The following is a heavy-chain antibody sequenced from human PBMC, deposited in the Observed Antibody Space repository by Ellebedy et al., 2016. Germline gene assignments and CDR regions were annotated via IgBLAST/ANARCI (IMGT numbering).Heavy chain of an antibody. CDR3: ARAELYSSSWYGLPYDAFDI. Sequence: SETLSLTXALSGDSVSSNSAAWNWIRQSPSRGLEWLGRTYYRSKWYNDYAVSVKSRITINPDTSKNQFSLQLNSVTPEDTAVYYCARAELYSSSWYGLPYDAFDIWGQGTMVTVSS. CDR2: TYYRSKWYN. J-gene: IGHJ3*02. V-gene: IGHV6-1*01. CDR1: GDSVSSNSAA. D-gene: IGHD6-13*01.